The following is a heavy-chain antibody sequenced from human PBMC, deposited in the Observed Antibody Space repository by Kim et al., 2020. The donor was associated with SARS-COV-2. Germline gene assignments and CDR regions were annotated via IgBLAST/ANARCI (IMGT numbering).Heavy chain of an antibody. D-gene: IGHD1-26*01. CDR2: ISYDGSNK. V-gene: IGHV3-30*04. CDR3: ARRTVGATPDFDY. CDR1: GFTFSSYA. J-gene: IGHJ4*02. Sequence: GGSLRLSCAASGFTFSSYAMHWVRQAPGKGLEWVAVISYDGSNKYYADSVKGRFTISRDNSKNTLYLQMNSLRAEDTAVYYCARRTVGATPDFDYWGQGT.